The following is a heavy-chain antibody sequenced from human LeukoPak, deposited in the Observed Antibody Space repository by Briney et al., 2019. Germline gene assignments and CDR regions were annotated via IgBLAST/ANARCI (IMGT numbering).Heavy chain of an antibody. J-gene: IGHJ6*02. CDR1: GGSISSSSYY. D-gene: IGHD2-2*01. Sequence: SETLSLTCTVSGGSISSSSYYWGWIRQPPGKGLEWIGSIYYSGSTYYNPSLKSRVTISVDTSKNQFSLKLSSVTAADTAVYYCARAEDIQYQLWYYYGMDVWGQGTTVTVSS. CDR2: IYYSGST. CDR3: ARAEDIQYQLWYYYGMDV. V-gene: IGHV4-39*07.